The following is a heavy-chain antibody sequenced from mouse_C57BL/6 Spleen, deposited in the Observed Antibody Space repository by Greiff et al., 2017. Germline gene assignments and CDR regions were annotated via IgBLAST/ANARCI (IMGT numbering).Heavy chain of an antibody. CDR1: GYTFTDYE. V-gene: IGHV1-15*01. D-gene: IGHD1-1*01. CDR3: TIYGSRILWYFDV. CDR2: IDPETGGT. J-gene: IGHJ1*03. Sequence: QVQLQQSGAELVRPGASVTLSCKASGYTFTDYEMHWVKQTPVHGLEWIGAIDPETGGTAYNQKFKGKAILTADKSSSTAYMELRSLTSEDSAVYYCTIYGSRILWYFDVWGTGTTVTVSS.